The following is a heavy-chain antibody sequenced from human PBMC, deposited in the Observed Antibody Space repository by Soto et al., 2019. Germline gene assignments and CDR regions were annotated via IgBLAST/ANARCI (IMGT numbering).Heavy chain of an antibody. CDR2: IYSSGTA. D-gene: IGHD1-1*01. J-gene: IGHJ4*02. CDR3: AGRIVDPPNLET. Sequence: SETLSLTCTVPGGSITSGNYRWVWIRQPPGKGLEWIGNIYSSGTAYYAPSLRSRVTISVDSSKNQFSLNLNSVTAADTAMYYGAGRIVDPPNLETGGQGALAPASP. CDR1: GGSITSGNYR. V-gene: IGHV4-39*01.